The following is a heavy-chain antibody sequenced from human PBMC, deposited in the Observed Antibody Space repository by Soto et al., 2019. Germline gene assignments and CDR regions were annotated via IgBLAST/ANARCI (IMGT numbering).Heavy chain of an antibody. Sequence: SETLSLTCAVYGGSLSANYWTWIRQPPGKGLEWIGEVNHSGGTNYNPSLRSRVTISIDTSQYQFTLKLTSVIAADTAMYYCASARFDSWGQGTLVTVSS. V-gene: IGHV4-34*01. CDR3: ASARFDS. J-gene: IGHJ4*02. D-gene: IGHD2-15*01. CDR2: VNHSGGT. CDR1: GGSLSANY.